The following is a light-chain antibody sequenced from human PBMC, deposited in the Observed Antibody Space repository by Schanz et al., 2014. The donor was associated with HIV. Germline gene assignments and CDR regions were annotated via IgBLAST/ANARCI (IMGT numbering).Light chain of an antibody. V-gene: IGKV3-15*01. J-gene: IGKJ3*01. Sequence: EIVLTQSPGTLSLSLGERATLSCRASQSVSSNLAWYQQKPGQAPRLLIYGASTRATDIPGRFSGSGSGTEFTLTISSLQSEDFAVYYCQQYNNWPPTFGPGTKVDFK. CDR1: QSVSSN. CDR2: GAS. CDR3: QQYNNWPPT.